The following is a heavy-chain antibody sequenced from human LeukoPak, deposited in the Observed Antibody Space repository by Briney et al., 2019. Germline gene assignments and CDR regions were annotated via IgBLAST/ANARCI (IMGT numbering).Heavy chain of an antibody. D-gene: IGHD3-10*01. J-gene: IGHJ4*02. CDR3: SRAVSGYFGLYYFDS. Sequence: GGSLRLSCAASGFTFGDYAMTWVRQAPGRGLEWVGFIRRAIYGGTTEYAASVKGRFTISGDDSKTIVHLQMNSLKTEDTAVYYCSRAVSGYFGLYYFDSWGQGTLVTVSS. V-gene: IGHV3-49*04. CDR2: IRRAIYGGTT. CDR1: GFTFGDYA.